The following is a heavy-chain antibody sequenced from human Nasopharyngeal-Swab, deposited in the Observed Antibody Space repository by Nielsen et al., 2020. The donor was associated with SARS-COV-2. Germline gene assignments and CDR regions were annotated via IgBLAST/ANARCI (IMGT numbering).Heavy chain of an antibody. CDR2: MSGRGEKT. CDR3: AKDGIEEGGLSAGYGLDV. Sequence: GESLKISCAASGFTFTSYAMNWVRHAPGKGLEWVSGMSGRGEKTYYAESVKGRFTISRDVSKNTLYLQMNSLRSEDTAVYKCAKDGIEEGGLSAGYGLDVWGQGTTVTVSS. D-gene: IGHD6-19*01. J-gene: IGHJ6*02. CDR1: GFTFTSYA. V-gene: IGHV3-23*01.